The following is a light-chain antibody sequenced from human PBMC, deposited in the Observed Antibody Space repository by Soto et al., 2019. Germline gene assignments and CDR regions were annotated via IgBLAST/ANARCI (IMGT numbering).Light chain of an antibody. CDR2: DAF. J-gene: IGKJ5*01. CDR3: MQRTHVPIT. V-gene: IGKV2D-29*01. CDR1: QSLLYGDGKTY. Sequence: DVVLTQAPLSPAVTPGQPASMSCRATQSLLYGDGKTYLYWYLQRPGQPPQLLIYDAFHRFSGVPDRFSGSGSGTDFTLKISRVEAEDFGVYYCMQRTHVPITFGQGTRLEIK.